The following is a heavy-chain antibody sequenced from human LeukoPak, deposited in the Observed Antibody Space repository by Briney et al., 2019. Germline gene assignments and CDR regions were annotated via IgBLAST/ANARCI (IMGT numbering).Heavy chain of an antibody. V-gene: IGHV3-9*01. Sequence: PGRSLRLSCAASGFTFDDYAMHWVRQAPRKGLEWVSGISWNSGSIGYADSVKGRFTISRDNAKNSLYLQMNSLRAEDTALYYCAKDNSSSWYRGFDYWGQGTLVTVSS. CDR3: AKDNSSSWYRGFDY. D-gene: IGHD6-13*01. J-gene: IGHJ4*02. CDR1: GFTFDDYA. CDR2: ISWNSGSI.